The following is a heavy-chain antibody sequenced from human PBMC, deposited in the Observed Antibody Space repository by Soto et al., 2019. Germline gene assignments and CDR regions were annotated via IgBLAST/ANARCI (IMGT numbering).Heavy chain of an antibody. CDR1: GFSFSTYS. V-gene: IGHV3-48*02. Sequence: VQLVESGGGLVQPGGSLRLSCAASGFSFSTYSMNWVRQAPGKGLEWVSYISSRSYTIYYVDSVKGRFTISRDNAKNSLYLQMNSLRYEDTAVYYCARGGSSSDNGMDVWGQGTKVTVS. J-gene: IGHJ6*02. CDR2: ISSRSYTI. CDR3: ARGGSSSDNGMDV. D-gene: IGHD6-6*01.